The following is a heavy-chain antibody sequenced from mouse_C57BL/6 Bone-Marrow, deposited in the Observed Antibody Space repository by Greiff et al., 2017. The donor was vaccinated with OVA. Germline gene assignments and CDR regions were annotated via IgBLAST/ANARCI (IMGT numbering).Heavy chain of an antibody. CDR3: ARKLRLRDYAMDY. CDR1: GYSITSGYY. Sequence: ESGPGLVKPSQSLSLTCSVTGYSITSGYYWNWIRQFPGNKLEWMGYISYDGSNNYNPSLKNRISITRDTSKNQFFLKLNSVTTEDTATYYCARKLRLRDYAMDYWGQGTSVTVSS. V-gene: IGHV3-6*01. J-gene: IGHJ4*01. D-gene: IGHD3-2*02. CDR2: ISYDGSN.